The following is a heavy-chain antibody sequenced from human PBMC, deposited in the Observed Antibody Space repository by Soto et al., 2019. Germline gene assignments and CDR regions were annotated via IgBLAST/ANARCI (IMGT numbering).Heavy chain of an antibody. CDR3: ARERFWSGYTFDY. Sequence: TLSLTCAVYGGSFSGYYWSWIRQPPGKGLEWIGEINHSGSTNYNPSLKSRVTISVDTSKNQFSLKLSSVTAADTAVYYCARERFWSGYTFDYWGQGTLVTVSS. CDR2: INHSGST. V-gene: IGHV4-34*01. D-gene: IGHD3-3*01. J-gene: IGHJ4*02. CDR1: GGSFSGYY.